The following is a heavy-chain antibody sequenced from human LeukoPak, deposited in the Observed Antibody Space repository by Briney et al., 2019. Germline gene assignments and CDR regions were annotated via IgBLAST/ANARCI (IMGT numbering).Heavy chain of an antibody. CDR1: GFTLSSYA. D-gene: IGHD3-3*01. CDR3: ARGPDYYDFWSGYLTGYYYYMDV. V-gene: IGHV3-30*16. CDR2: ISYDGSNK. Sequence: GRSLRLSCAASGFTLSSYARHWVRQAPGKGLEGVAVISYDGSNKYYADSVRGRFTISRDNPKNTLYLQMNSLRAEDTAVYYCARGPDYYDFWSGYLTGYYYYMDVWGKGTTVTVSS. J-gene: IGHJ6*03.